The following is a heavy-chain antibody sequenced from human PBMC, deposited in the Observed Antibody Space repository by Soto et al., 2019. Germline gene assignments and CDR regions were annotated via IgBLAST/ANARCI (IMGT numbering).Heavy chain of an antibody. CDR2: ISSSITI. CDR1: GVTFSSYS. J-gene: IGHJ4*01. V-gene: IGHV3-48*02. Sequence: GGSLCLSCAASGVTFSSYSMNWVRQVPGKGLERVSYISSSITIYYADSVKVRFTVSRDNAKTSLYLQMNSLRDEDTAVYYCDRPRPTYSHYHLDNWGQGTPVTVSS. D-gene: IGHD4-4*01. CDR3: DRPRPTYSHYHLDN.